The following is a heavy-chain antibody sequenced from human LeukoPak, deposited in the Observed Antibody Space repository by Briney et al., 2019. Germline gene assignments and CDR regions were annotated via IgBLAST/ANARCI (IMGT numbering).Heavy chain of an antibody. CDR3: ARVGPHYDYVWGSRHYGMDV. Sequence: SQTLSLTCAISGDSVSSNSAAWNWIRQSPSRGLEWLGRTYYRSKWYNDYAVSVKSRITINPDTSKNQFSLQLSSVTPEDTAVYYCARVGPHYDYVWGSRHYGMDVWGQGTTVTVSS. V-gene: IGHV6-1*01. D-gene: IGHD3-16*01. CDR1: GDSVSSNSAA. CDR2: TYYRSKWYN. J-gene: IGHJ6*02.